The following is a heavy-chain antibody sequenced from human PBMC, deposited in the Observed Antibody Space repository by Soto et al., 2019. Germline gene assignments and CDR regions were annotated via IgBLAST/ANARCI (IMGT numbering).Heavy chain of an antibody. CDR1: GFSLSTSGLG. Sequence: QITLKESGPTLVRPTQTLTLTCTFSGFSLSTSGLGVGWIRQPPVKALEWLALIYWNDDKRYSPSLKARLTITKDTFKNQVVLTMTNMDPVDTATYYCAHRPSGWYLFDYWGQGTLVTVSS. CDR3: AHRPSGWYLFDY. V-gene: IGHV2-5*01. D-gene: IGHD6-19*01. CDR2: IYWNDDK. J-gene: IGHJ4*02.